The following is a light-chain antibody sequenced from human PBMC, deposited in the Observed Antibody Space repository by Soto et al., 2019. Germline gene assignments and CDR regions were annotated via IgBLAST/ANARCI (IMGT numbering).Light chain of an antibody. V-gene: IGLV2-14*01. Sequence: QSVLTQPPSASGSPGQSVTISCTGTSSDVATYNYVSWYQQHPGKGPKLLIYEVTNRPSGVSNRFSGSKSGNTASLTISGLQAEDEADYYCLSYTGGSTDVVFGGGTKLTVL. CDR3: LSYTGGSTDVV. CDR2: EVT. CDR1: SSDVATYNY. J-gene: IGLJ2*01.